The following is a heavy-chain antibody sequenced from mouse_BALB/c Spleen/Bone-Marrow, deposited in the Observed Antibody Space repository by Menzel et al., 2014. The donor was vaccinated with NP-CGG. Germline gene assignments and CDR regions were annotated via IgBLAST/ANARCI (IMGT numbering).Heavy chain of an antibody. J-gene: IGHJ2*01. Sequence: EVKLEESGAELVRSGASVKLSCTASGFNIKDYYMHWVKQRPEQGLEWIRWIDPGNGDTEYAPKFQGKATMTADTSSNTAYLQLSSLTSEDTAVYYCNAEHGNYHYFDYWGQGTTLTVSS. CDR2: IDPGNGDT. CDR3: NAEHGNYHYFDY. D-gene: IGHD6-1*01. V-gene: IGHV14-4*02. CDR1: GFNIKDYY.